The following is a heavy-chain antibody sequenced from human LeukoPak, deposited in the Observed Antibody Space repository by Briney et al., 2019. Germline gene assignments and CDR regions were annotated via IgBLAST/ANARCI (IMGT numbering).Heavy chain of an antibody. CDR3: AVTAMVRAVAWFDP. Sequence: QSSETLSLTCTVSGGSISSSRYYWGWIRQPPGKGLEWIGSISYSANTYYNPSLKSRVTISVDTSKNQFSLILSSMTAADTAVYYCAVTAMVRAVAWFDPWGQGTLVTVSS. J-gene: IGHJ5*02. V-gene: IGHV4-39*01. D-gene: IGHD3-10*01. CDR1: GGSISSSRYY. CDR2: ISYSANT.